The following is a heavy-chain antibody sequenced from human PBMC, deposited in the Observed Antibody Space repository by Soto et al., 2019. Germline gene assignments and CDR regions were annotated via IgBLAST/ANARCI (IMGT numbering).Heavy chain of an antibody. CDR2: IIPIFGTA. Sequence: QVQLVQSGAEVKKPGSSVKVSCKASGGTFSSYAISWVRQAPGQGLEWMGGIIPIFGTADYAQKFQGRVRITADAFTSTAYMELSSLRSEDTAVYYCARHMGGNHYYYGMDVWGQGTTVTVSS. D-gene: IGHD3-16*01. CDR1: GGTFSSYA. V-gene: IGHV1-69*12. CDR3: ARHMGGNHYYYGMDV. J-gene: IGHJ6*02.